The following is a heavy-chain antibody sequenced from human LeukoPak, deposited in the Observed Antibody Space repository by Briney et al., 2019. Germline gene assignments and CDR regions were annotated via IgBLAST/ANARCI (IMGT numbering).Heavy chain of an antibody. CDR1: GFTFSSYA. D-gene: IGHD4-17*01. CDR3: AQTTVVTYAGDY. Sequence: GGSLRLPCAASGFTFSSYAMSWVRQAPGKGLEWVSAISGSGGSTYYADSVKGRFTISRDNSKNTLYLQMNSLRAEDTAVYCCAQTTVVTYAGDYWGQGTLVTVSS. V-gene: IGHV3-23*01. J-gene: IGHJ4*02. CDR2: ISGSGGST.